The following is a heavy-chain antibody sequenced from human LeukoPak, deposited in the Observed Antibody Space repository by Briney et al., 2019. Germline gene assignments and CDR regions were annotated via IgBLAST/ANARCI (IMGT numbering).Heavy chain of an antibody. J-gene: IGHJ4*02. CDR1: GYTRTEIS. CDR3: ATVGIAVAGYYFDY. D-gene: IGHD6-19*01. Sequence: ASENVSLKGSGYTRTEISNHWGRQGPRKGLGWEGGFDPEDGETIYAQKFQGRVTMTEDTSTDTAYMELSSLRSEDTAVYYCATVGIAVAGYYFDYWGQGTLVTVSS. CDR2: FDPEDGET. V-gene: IGHV1-24*01.